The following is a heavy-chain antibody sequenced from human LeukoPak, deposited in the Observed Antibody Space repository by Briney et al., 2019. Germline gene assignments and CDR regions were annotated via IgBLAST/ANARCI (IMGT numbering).Heavy chain of an antibody. D-gene: IGHD4-17*01. V-gene: IGHV4-4*07. CDR1: VGSISSYY. J-gene: IGHJ4*02. Sequence: PSETLSLTCTVSVGSISSYYWNWIRQPAWKGLEGIGRIYTSGSTNYNPSLKSRVTMSADTSKDQFSLKLSSVTHADTAVYYCARDADYGDYDYWGQGTLVTVSS. CDR3: ARDADYGDYDY. CDR2: IYTSGST.